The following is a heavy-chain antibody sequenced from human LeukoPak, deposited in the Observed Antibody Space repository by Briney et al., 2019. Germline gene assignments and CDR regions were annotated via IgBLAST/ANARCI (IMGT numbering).Heavy chain of an antibody. CDR2: ISGSGGTT. Sequence: GGSLRLSCAASGFTFSSYAMSWVRQAPGKELGWVSGISGSGGTTYYAASVKGRFTISRDNSKNTLYLQMNSLRAEDTAVYYCAKDPAGGTVNWFDPWGQGTLVTVSS. CDR1: GFTFSSYA. J-gene: IGHJ5*02. V-gene: IGHV3-23*01. D-gene: IGHD6-13*01. CDR3: AKDPAGGTVNWFDP.